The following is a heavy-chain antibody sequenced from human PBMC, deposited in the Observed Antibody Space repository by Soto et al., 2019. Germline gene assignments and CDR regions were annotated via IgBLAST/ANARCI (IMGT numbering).Heavy chain of an antibody. CDR2: IYYCGST. Sequence: TLSLSCAVSGGTISSGGFYWGWMGQHRGKGLEWIGYIYYCGSTYYNPSLKSRVTITVATYKNQFSLKLSSVTAADTAVYYCPTYSNCGYYGMDLWGQGTTVTVSS. CDR1: GGTISSGGFY. V-gene: IGHV4-31*02. CDR3: PTYSNCGYYGMDL. J-gene: IGHJ6*02. D-gene: IGHD4-4*01.